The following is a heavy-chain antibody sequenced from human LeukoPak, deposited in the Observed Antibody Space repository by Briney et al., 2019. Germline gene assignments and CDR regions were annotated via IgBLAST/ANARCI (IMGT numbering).Heavy chain of an antibody. J-gene: IGHJ3*02. CDR2: MNPNTGGT. V-gene: IGHV1-2*02. CDR3: ARDLYGATYRDAFDI. Sequence: ASVTVSCTASGYTFTNYYLHWVRQAHAQGLERMGCMNPNTGGTKPTQKFQGRGTMTRDTSVSTAYMVLTRLISDDTAVYYCARDLYGATYRDAFDIWGQGTMVTVSS. CDR1: GYTFTNYY. D-gene: IGHD4/OR15-4a*01.